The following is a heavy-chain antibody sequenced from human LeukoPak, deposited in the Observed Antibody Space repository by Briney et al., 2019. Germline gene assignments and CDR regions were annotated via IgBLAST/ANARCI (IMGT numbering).Heavy chain of an antibody. CDR1: GFTFSSYW. J-gene: IGHJ4*02. D-gene: IGHD1-26*01. CDR2: INSDGSST. V-gene: IGHV3-74*01. CDR3: AREGGELRAPFDY. Sequence: PGGSLRLSCAASGFTFSSYWMHWVRQAPGKGLVWVSRINSDGSSTGYADSVKGRFTISRDNAKNTLYLQMNSLRAEDTAVYYCAREGGELRAPFDYWGQGTLVTVSS.